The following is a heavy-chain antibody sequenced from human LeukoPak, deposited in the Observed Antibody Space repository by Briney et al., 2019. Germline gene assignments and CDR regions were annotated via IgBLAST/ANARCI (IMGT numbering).Heavy chain of an antibody. CDR2: IYYSAST. J-gene: IGHJ4*02. V-gene: IGHV4-59*08. CDR1: GGPISSYY. CDR3: ARLYSSSFPLY. Sequence: SETLSLTCTVSGGPISSYYWSWLRQPPGKGLDWIGYIYYSASTNYNPSLKSRVTISVDTPKTQFSLKLSSVPAADTAVYYCARLYSSSFPLYWGQGTLVTVSS. D-gene: IGHD6-6*01.